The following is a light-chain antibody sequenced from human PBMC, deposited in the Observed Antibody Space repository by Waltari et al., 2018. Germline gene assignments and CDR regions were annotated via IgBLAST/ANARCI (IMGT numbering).Light chain of an antibody. V-gene: IGKV1-5*03. CDR2: KAS. CDR1: QTLNRW. CDR3: QQYHSYPYT. Sequence: DIQMTQSPSTLSASVGDRVTITCRASQTLNRWLAWYQQKPGKAPKLLIYKASTLQSGVPSRFSGSDSGTQFALTITGRQAEDFATYYCQQYHSYPYTFGQGTKLEIK. J-gene: IGKJ2*01.